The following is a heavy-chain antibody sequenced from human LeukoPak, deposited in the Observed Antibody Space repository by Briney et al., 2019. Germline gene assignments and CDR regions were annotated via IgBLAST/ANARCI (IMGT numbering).Heavy chain of an antibody. V-gene: IGHV4-38-2*02. J-gene: IGHJ3*01. Sequence: SETLSLTCTVSGGSISSGVHWGWVRQPPGKGLEWIATIYRTGSTYYNPPLESRVTISIDTSKNQFSLKLNSVTAADAAVYYCANSWYYYDSSGLPKADAFDRWGQGALVTVSS. CDR3: ANSWYYYDSSGLPKADAFDR. CDR2: IYRTGST. CDR1: GGSISSGVH. D-gene: IGHD3-22*01.